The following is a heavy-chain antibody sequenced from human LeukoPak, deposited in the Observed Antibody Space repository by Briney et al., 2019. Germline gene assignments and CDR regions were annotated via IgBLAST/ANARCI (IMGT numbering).Heavy chain of an antibody. V-gene: IGHV3-23*01. J-gene: IGHJ4*02. Sequence: GGSLRLSCAASGFMFSNYAMSWVRQAPGRGLEWVSAVKTSAGDTYYADSVRGRFTISRDNSKSTVYLQMNSLRAEDSALYYCAKGQMATILGFDSWGQGALVTVSS. CDR2: VKTSAGDT. CDR1: GFMFSNYA. D-gene: IGHD5-24*01. CDR3: AKGQMATILGFDS.